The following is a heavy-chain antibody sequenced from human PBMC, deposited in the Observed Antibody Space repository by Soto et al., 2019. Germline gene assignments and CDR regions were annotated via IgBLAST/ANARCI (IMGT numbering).Heavy chain of an antibody. CDR3: ARSLLNGMDV. CDR2: IRSKAYGGTP. CDR1: GFTFGDYA. Sequence: GGSLRLSCTPSGFTFGDYAMNWVHQAPGKGLEWVGFIRSKAYGGTPEYAASVEGRFTISRDDSKSIAYLQMNSLKTEDTAVFYCARSLLNGMDVWGQGTTVTVSS. J-gene: IGHJ6*02. V-gene: IGHV3-49*04. D-gene: IGHD2-15*01.